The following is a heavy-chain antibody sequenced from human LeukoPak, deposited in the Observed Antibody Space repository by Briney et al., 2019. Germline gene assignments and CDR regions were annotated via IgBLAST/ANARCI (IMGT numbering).Heavy chain of an antibody. Sequence: PSETLSLTCTVFGGSISRNSYYWGWIRQPPGKGLEWVSVIYSGGSTYYADSVKGRFTISRDNSKNTLYLQMNSLRAEDTAVYYCAREASGSYYPYFDYWGQGTLVTVSS. D-gene: IGHD1-26*01. CDR2: IYSGGST. CDR1: GGSISRNSYY. CDR3: AREASGSYYPYFDY. J-gene: IGHJ4*02. V-gene: IGHV3-66*01.